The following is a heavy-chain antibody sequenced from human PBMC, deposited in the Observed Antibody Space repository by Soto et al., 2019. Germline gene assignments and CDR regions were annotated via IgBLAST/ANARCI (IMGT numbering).Heavy chain of an antibody. CDR1: GYTFTGYY. J-gene: IGHJ4*02. CDR3: ARDSAHYYFDY. Sequence: ASVKPSCKASGYTFTGYYMHWVRQAPGQGLEWMGWINPNSGGTNYAQKFQGWVTMTRDTSISTAYMELSRLRSDDTAVYYCARDSAHYYFDYWGQGTLVTVSS. V-gene: IGHV1-2*04. D-gene: IGHD6-6*01. CDR2: INPNSGGT.